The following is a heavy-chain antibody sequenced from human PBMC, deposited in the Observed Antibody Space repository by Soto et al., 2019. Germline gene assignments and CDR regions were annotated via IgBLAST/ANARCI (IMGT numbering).Heavy chain of an antibody. CDR1: GGSISSYY. D-gene: IGHD5-12*01. Sequence: SETLSLTCTVSGGSISSYYWSWILQPPGKGLEWIGYIYYSGTTNYNPSLKSRVTISVDTSKNQFSLKLSSVTAADTAVYFCAMNSGYDSYADYYYMVVWGKGTTVTVSS. CDR2: IYYSGTT. J-gene: IGHJ6*03. V-gene: IGHV4-59*08. CDR3: AMNSGYDSYADYYYMVV.